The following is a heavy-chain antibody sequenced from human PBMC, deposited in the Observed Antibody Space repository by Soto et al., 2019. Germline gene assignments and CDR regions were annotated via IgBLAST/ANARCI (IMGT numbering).Heavy chain of an antibody. CDR2: ISFQGTND. V-gene: IGHV3-30*18. J-gene: IGHJ4*02. D-gene: IGHD3-22*01. CDR3: VKLMFDHDSSGFSGDY. CDR1: GFNFNNYG. Sequence: QVQLVESGGGVVQPGGSLRLSCAGSGFNFNNYGMYWVRQAPGKGLEWVAFISFQGTNDYYAEAVKGRFTISKDYSNKTLFLQMNSLRADDTAMYYCVKLMFDHDSSGFSGDYWGQGTLVTVS.